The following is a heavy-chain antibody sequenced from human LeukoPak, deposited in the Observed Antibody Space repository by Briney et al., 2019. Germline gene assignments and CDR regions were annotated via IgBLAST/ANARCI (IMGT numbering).Heavy chain of an antibody. J-gene: IGHJ4*02. Sequence: SETLSLTCTVSGGSISSSSYYWGWIRQPPGKGLEWIGSIYYSGSTYYNPSLKSRVTISVDTSKNQFSLKLSSVTAADTVMYYCARDEGGYFDYWGQGTLVTVSS. V-gene: IGHV4-39*07. CDR2: IYYSGST. CDR1: GGSISSSSYY. CDR3: ARDEGGYFDY. D-gene: IGHD3-16*01.